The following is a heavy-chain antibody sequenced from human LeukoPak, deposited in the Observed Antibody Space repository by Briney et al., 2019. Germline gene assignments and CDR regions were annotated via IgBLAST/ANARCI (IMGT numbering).Heavy chain of an antibody. CDR2: IYSGGST. Sequence: GSLRLFCSASGFTVSSHYMSWVRQAPGKGLELGPVIYSGGSTYYADSVKGRFTISRDNSKNTLYLQMNSLRAEDTAVYYCASLKWFGELSWFDPWGQGTLVTVSS. D-gene: IGHD3-10*01. J-gene: IGHJ5*02. CDR3: ASLKWFGELSWFDP. CDR1: GFTVSSHY. V-gene: IGHV3-66*02.